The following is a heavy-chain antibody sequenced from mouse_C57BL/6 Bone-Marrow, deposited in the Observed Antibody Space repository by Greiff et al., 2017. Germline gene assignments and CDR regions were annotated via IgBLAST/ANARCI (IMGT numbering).Heavy chain of an antibody. V-gene: IGHV1-18*01. CDR1: GYTFTDYN. D-gene: IGHD3-2*02. CDR3: ATLIQDAMDY. J-gene: IGHJ4*01. Sequence: VQLQQSGPELVKPGASVKIPCKASGYTFTDYNMDWVKQSHGKSLEWIGDINPNNGGTISNQKFKCKATLTVDKSSSTAYMELRSLPSEDTAVYYCATLIQDAMDYWGQGTSVTVSS. CDR2: INPNNGGT.